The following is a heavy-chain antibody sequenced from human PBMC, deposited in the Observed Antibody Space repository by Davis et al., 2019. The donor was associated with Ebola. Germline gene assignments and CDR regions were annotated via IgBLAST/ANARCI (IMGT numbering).Heavy chain of an antibody. V-gene: IGHV1-18*01. J-gene: IGHJ6*02. D-gene: IGHD6-6*01. CDR1: GYTFTSYG. Sequence: AASVKVSCKASGYTFTSYGISWVRQAPGQGLEWMGWISAYNGNTNYAQKLQGRVTMNTDTSTSTAYMELRSLRSDDTAVYYCARDHSSSSLFYYGMDVWGQGTTVTVSS. CDR3: ARDHSSSSLFYYGMDV. CDR2: ISAYNGNT.